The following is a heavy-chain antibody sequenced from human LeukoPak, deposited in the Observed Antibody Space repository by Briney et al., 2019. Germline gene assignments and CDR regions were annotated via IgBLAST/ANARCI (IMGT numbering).Heavy chain of an antibody. Sequence: GASVKVSCKASGGTFSSYAISWVRQAPGQGLEWMGRIIPILGIANYAQKFQGRVTITADKSTSTAYMELSSLRSEDTAVYYCARGKRAGHREEDYWGQGTLVTVSS. CDR2: IIPILGIA. J-gene: IGHJ4*02. D-gene: IGHD1-14*01. V-gene: IGHV1-69*04. CDR1: GGTFSSYA. CDR3: ARGKRAGHREEDY.